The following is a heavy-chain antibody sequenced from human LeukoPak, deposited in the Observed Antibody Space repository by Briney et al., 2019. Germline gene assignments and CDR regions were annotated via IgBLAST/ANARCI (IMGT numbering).Heavy chain of an antibody. CDR1: GFSFSGHW. V-gene: IGHV3-74*03. D-gene: IGHD1-26*01. CDR3: ARGPDHGGSYYHD. J-gene: IGHJ4*02. CDR2: INSDGSTT. Sequence: GGSLRLSCTASGFSFSGHWMYWVRQAPGKGLVWVSRINSDGSTTEYADSVKGRFTISRDNAKNTLLLQLSSLRAEDTAVYYCARGPDHGGSYYHDWGQGTLVTVSS.